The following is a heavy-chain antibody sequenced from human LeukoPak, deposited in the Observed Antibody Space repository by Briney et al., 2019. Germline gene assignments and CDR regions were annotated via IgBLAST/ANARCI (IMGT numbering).Heavy chain of an antibody. CDR1: GFAFSNYG. V-gene: IGHV3-33*01. D-gene: IGHD3-22*01. CDR2: IWYDGSYK. J-gene: IGHJ3*02. Sequence: PGRSLRLSCSASGFAFSNYGVHWVRQAPGKGLEWVAVIWYDGSYKYYADPVKGRFTISRDNSKNTLYLQMNSLRAEDTAVYYCAREYFYDSSGYSDAFDIWGQGTMVTVSS. CDR3: AREYFYDSSGYSDAFDI.